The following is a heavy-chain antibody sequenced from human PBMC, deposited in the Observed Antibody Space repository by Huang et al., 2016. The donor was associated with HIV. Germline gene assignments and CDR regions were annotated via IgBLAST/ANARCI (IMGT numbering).Heavy chain of an antibody. CDR3: ARDHHDFWRGYRRMYFFDH. J-gene: IGHJ4*02. CDR2: IDYSGST. D-gene: IGHD3-3*01. Sequence: QVQLQESGPGLVKPSETLSLTCTVSGGSISTNYWSWIRKPPGKGLEWIGSIDYSGSTNYSPSLKSRVTRLLDTSKNQFSLRVNSVTAADTAMYYCARDHHDFWRGYRRMYFFDHWGQGTLVTVSS. CDR1: GGSISTNY. V-gene: IGHV4-59*01.